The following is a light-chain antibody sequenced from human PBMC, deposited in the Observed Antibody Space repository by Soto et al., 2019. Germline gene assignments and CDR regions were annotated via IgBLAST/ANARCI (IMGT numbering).Light chain of an antibody. CDR2: GAS. CDR3: QHYVERSPIT. Sequence: IVMTQSPATLSVSPGERATLSCRAGQGVTTNFAWYQQKSGQSPRLLIYGASSRATGIPDRFSGSGSGTDFTLTISRLEPEDFALYYCQHYVERSPITFGQGTRLEIK. V-gene: IGKV3-20*01. CDR1: QGVTTN. J-gene: IGKJ5*01.